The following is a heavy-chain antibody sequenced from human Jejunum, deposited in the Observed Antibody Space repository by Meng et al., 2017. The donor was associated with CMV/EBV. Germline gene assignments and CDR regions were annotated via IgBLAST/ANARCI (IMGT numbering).Heavy chain of an antibody. D-gene: IGHD3-22*01. J-gene: IGHJ4*02. CDR2: ISPSGNI. V-gene: IGHV4-4*07. CDR3: ARGESRGYYYFDY. CDR1: GDSISNYF. Sequence: QVHLQESGPGLGGPSETLSLTCTVSGDSISNYFWSWIRQPAGKKLEWIGRISPSGNINYIPSLKGRVTMSLDTSNNQIFLNLTSVTAADTALYYCARGESRGYYYFDYWGQGILVTVSS.